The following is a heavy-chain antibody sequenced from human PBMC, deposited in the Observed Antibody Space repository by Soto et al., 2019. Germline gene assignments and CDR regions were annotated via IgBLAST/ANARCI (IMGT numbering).Heavy chain of an antibody. CDR3: ARSDYYGSRYFDL. CDR2: IYYSGST. J-gene: IGHJ2*01. Sequence: SETLSLSCTVSGGSISSGDYYWSWIRQPPGKGLEWIGYIYYSGSTYYNPSLKSRVTVSVDTSKNQFSLKLSSVTAADTAVYYCARSDYYGSRYFDLWGRGTLVTVAS. V-gene: IGHV4-30-4*01. D-gene: IGHD3-10*01. CDR1: GGSISSGDYY.